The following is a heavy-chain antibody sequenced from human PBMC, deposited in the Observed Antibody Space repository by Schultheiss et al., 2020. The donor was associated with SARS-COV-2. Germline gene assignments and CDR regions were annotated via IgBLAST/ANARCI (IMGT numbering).Heavy chain of an antibody. J-gene: IGHJ4*02. Sequence: GESLKISCAASGFTFSSYSMNWVRQAPGKGLEWVSSISSSSSYIYYADSVKGRFTISRDNSKNTLYLQMNSLRSEDTAGYYCARGWDSSSSTVYFWGQGTLVTVSS. D-gene: IGHD6-6*01. CDR2: ISSSSSYI. CDR1: GFTFSSYS. V-gene: IGHV3-21*04. CDR3: ARGWDSSSSTVYF.